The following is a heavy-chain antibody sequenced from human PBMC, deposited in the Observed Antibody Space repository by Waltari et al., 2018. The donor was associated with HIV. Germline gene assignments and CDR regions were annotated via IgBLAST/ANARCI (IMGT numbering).Heavy chain of an antibody. D-gene: IGHD2-21*02. V-gene: IGHV4-39*01. CDR2: IYYSGST. CDR1: GGSISSTYHY. J-gene: IGHJ4*02. CDR3: ARLEGLRGGDLIDS. Sequence: QLQLQESGPGLVKPSETLSLTCTVSGGSISSTYHYWGWIRQPPGQGLEWIGSIYYSGSTNYNPSLKSRVTISVDTSKNQFSLKLSSVTAADTAVYYCARLEGLRGGDLIDSWGQGTLVTVSS.